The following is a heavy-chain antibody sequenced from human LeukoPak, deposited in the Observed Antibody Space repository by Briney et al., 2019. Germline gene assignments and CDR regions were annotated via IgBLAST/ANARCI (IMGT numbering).Heavy chain of an antibody. CDR1: GFTFSSYW. CDR3: ASNPGNQWFGELEYYFDY. J-gene: IGHJ4*02. D-gene: IGHD3-10*01. Sequence: GGSLRLSCAASGFTFSSYWMHWVRQAPGKGLVWVSRINSDESSTSYADSVKGRFTISRDNAKNTLYLQMNSLRAEDTAVHYCASNPGNQWFGELEYYFDYWGQGTLVTVSS. CDR2: INSDESST. V-gene: IGHV3-74*01.